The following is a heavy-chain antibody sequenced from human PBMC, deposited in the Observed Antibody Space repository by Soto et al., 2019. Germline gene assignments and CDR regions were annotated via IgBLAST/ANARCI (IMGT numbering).Heavy chain of an antibody. CDR2: IYSGGST. V-gene: IGHV3-53*04. D-gene: IGHD3-16*01. J-gene: IGHJ6*02. Sequence: EVQLVESGGGLVQPGGSLRLSCAASGFTVSSNYMSWVRQAPGKGLEWVSVIYSGGSTYYADSVKGRFTISRHNSKNTLYRKMNSLRTGYTDVYYCAYKGGGYYYGIDVWGQGTTVTVSS. CDR1: GFTVSSNY. CDR3: AYKGGGYYYGIDV.